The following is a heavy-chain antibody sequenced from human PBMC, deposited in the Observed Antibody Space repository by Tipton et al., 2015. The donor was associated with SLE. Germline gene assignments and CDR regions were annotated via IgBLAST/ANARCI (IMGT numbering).Heavy chain of an antibody. D-gene: IGHD6-6*01. CDR2: IYHSGST. Sequence: TLSLTCAVSGGSISSSNWWSWVRQPPGKGLEWIGEIYHSGSTNYNPSLKSRVTISVDKSKNQFSLKLSSVTAADTAVYYCARDKRVAARPAYFQHWGQGTLVTVSS. CDR1: GGSISSSNW. V-gene: IGHV4-4*02. CDR3: ARDKRVAARPAYFQH. J-gene: IGHJ1*01.